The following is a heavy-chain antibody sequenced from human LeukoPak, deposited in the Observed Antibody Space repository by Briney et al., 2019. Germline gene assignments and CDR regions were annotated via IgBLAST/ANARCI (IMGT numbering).Heavy chain of an antibody. J-gene: IGHJ4*02. D-gene: IGHD6-19*01. CDR1: GYTFSSYG. CDR2: ISVYNGNT. Sequence: ASVKVSCKASGYTFSSYGISWVRQAPGQGLEWMGWISVYNGNTDYAQKFQGRVTMTRDTSTSTAYMDLRSLISDDTAMYYCARVPIPGIAVAGYFDYWGQGTLVTVSS. CDR3: ARVPIPGIAVAGYFDY. V-gene: IGHV1-18*01.